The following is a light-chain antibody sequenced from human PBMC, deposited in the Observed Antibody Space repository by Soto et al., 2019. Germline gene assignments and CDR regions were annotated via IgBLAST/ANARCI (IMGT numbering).Light chain of an antibody. CDR3: SSYTTSSTPV. CDR2: DVS. V-gene: IGLV2-14*03. Sequence: QSVLTQPASVSGSPGQWIAISCTGTSSDVGAYNYVSWYQQHPGKAPKLMVYDVSNRPSGVSDRFSGSKSGNTASLTVSGLQPEDEADYYCSSYTTSSTPVFGGGTKLTVL. J-gene: IGLJ2*01. CDR1: SSDVGAYNY.